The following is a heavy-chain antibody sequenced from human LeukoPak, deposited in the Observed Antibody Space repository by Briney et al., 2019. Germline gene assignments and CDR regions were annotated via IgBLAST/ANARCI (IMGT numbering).Heavy chain of an antibody. CDR3: ARIRSGPRSFDI. J-gene: IGHJ3*02. CDR1: GYTFAGYY. D-gene: IGHD3-3*01. Sequence: ASVKVSCKASGYTFAGYYMHWVRQAPGQGLEWMGWINPNSGGTNYAQKFQGRVTMTRDTSISTAYMELSRLRSDDTAVYYCARIRSGPRSFDIWGQGTMVTVSS. CDR2: INPNSGGT. V-gene: IGHV1-2*02.